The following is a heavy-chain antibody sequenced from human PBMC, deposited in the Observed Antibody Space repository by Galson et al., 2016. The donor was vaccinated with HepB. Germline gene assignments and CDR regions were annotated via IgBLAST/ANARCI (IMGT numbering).Heavy chain of an antibody. CDR3: AREGDGGFDR. J-gene: IGHJ4*02. Sequence: LRLSCAASGFTFSSYWMSWVRQAPGKGLEWVANIKQNGRDYDYVDSVKGRFTISRDNAKKSLYLQMNSLRAEDTAVYYCAREGDGGFDRWGQGARVTVSS. V-gene: IGHV3-7*03. CDR1: GFTFSSYW. D-gene: IGHD4-23*01. CDR2: IKQNGRDY.